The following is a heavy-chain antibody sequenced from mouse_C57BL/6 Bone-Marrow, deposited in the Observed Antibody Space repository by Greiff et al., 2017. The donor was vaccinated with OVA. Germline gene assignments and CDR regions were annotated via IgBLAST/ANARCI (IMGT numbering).Heavy chain of an antibody. Sequence: EVQGVASGGGLVKPGGSLKLSCAASGFTFSDYGMHWVRQAPEKGLEWVAYISSGSSTIYYADTVKGRFTISSDNAKNTLFLQMTSLRSEDTAMYYCAITTVVATDFAYWGQGTTLTVSS. V-gene: IGHV5-17*01. J-gene: IGHJ2*01. CDR3: AITTVVATDFAY. CDR2: ISSGSSTI. D-gene: IGHD1-1*01. CDR1: GFTFSDYG.